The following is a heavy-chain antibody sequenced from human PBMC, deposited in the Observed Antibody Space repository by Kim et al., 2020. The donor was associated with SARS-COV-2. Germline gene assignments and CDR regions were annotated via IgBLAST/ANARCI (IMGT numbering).Heavy chain of an antibody. D-gene: IGHD3-10*01. J-gene: IGHJ4*02. CDR1: GFTFSSYW. CDR3: AREKAMVRGAPFDY. V-gene: IGHV3-7*01. CDR2: IKQDGSGK. Sequence: GGSLRLSCAASGFTFSSYWMSWVRQAPGKGLEWVANIKQDGSGKYYVDSVKGRFTISRDNAKNSLYLQMNSLRAEDTAVYYCAREKAMVRGAPFDYWGQGTLVPVPS.